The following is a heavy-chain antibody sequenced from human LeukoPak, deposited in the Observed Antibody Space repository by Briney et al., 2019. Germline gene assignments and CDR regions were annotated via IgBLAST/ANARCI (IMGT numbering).Heavy chain of an antibody. D-gene: IGHD3-10*01. CDR1: GYTFTSYG. CDR3: ARATMVRGVNNYYYYGMDV. CDR2: ISAYNGNT. V-gene: IGHV1-18*01. Sequence: GASVKVSCKASGYTFTSYGISWVRQAPGQGLEWMGWISAYNGNTNYAQKLQGRVTMTTDTSTSTAYMELRSLRSDDTAVYYCARATMVRGVNNYYYYGMDVWGQGTTVTVSS. J-gene: IGHJ6*02.